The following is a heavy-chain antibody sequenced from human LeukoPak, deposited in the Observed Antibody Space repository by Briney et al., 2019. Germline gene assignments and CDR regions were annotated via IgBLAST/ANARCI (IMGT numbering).Heavy chain of an antibody. CDR2: ISWNSGSI. CDR3: AKADYYDSSGSIFDI. D-gene: IGHD3-22*01. CDR1: GLTFDDYA. Sequence: PGRSLRLSCAASGLTFDDYAVHWVRQAPGKGLEWVSGISWNSGSIGYADSVKGRFTISRDNAKNSLYLQMNSLRAEGMALYYCAKADYYDSSGSIFDIWGQGTMVTVSS. V-gene: IGHV3-9*03. J-gene: IGHJ3*02.